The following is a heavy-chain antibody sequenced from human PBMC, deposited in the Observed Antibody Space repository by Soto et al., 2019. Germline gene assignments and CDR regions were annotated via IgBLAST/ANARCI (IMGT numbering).Heavy chain of an antibody. D-gene: IGHD2-15*01. CDR3: ARAGYCSGGSCYREAYYYYGMDV. CDR1: GYTFTSYG. J-gene: IGHJ6*02. Sequence: QVQLVQSGAEVKKPGASVKVSCKASGYTFTSYGISWVRQAPGQGLEWMGWISAYNGNTNYAQKLQGRVTMTTDTSTSRAYMELRSLRSDDTAVYYCARAGYCSGGSCYREAYYYYGMDVWGQGTTVTVSS. CDR2: ISAYNGNT. V-gene: IGHV1-18*04.